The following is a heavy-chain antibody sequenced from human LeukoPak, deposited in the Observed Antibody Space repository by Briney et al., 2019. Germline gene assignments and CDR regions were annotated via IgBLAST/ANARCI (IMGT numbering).Heavy chain of an antibody. CDR3: ARGLAVAGVTFDY. Sequence: GPVKVSCKASGYTFTSYYMHWVRQAPGQGLEWMGWINPNSGGTNYAQKFQARVTMTRDTSISTAYMELSRLRSDDTAVYYCARGLAVAGVTFDYWGQGTLVTVSS. V-gene: IGHV1-2*02. CDR2: INPNSGGT. CDR1: GYTFTSYY. J-gene: IGHJ4*02. D-gene: IGHD6-19*01.